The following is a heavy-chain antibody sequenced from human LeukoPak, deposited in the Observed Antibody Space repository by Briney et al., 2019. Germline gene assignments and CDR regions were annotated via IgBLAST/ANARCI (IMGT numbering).Heavy chain of an antibody. CDR2: IYWSGTT. CDR1: GDSIRSYS. CDR3: AGDYTLGSYRFDY. Sequence: SETLSLTCSFSGDSIRSYSWSWARQPPGRGLEWIGYIYWSGTTTYNPALKSRITMSLDESKNQFSLKLTSVTAADTAIYYCAGDYTLGSYRFDYWGQGTLVTVSS. D-gene: IGHD3-10*01. J-gene: IGHJ4*02. V-gene: IGHV4-59*12.